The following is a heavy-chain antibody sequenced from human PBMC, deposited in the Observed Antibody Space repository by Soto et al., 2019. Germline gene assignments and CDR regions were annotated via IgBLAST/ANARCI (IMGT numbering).Heavy chain of an antibody. CDR2: IYYSGST. D-gene: IGHD3-10*01. V-gene: IGHV4-31*01. CDR1: GGSISRGGYY. J-gene: IGHJ6*03. CDR3: ARDRMVRGFDYYYMDV. Sequence: QVQLQQSGPGLVKPSQTLSLTCTVSGGSISRGGYYWSWIRQHPGKGLEWIGYIYYSGSTYYNPSLVSLVTISVDTSKNQFSLKLSSVTAADTAVYYCARDRMVRGFDYYYMDVWGKGTTVTVSS.